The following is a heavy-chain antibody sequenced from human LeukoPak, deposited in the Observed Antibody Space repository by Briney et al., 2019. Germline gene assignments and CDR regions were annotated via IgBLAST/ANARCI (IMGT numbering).Heavy chain of an antibody. Sequence: PSETLSLTCTVSGYSISSGYYWGWIRQPPGKGLEWIGSIYHSGSTYYNPSLKSRVTISVDTSKNQFSLKLSSVTAADTAVYYCAREHYDFWSGYYRYMDVWGKGTTVTVSS. D-gene: IGHD3-3*01. CDR1: GYSISSGYY. J-gene: IGHJ6*03. V-gene: IGHV4-38-2*02. CDR3: AREHYDFWSGYYRYMDV. CDR2: IYHSGST.